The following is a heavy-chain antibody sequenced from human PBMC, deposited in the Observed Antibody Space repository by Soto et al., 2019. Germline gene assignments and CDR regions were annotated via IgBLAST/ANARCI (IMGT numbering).Heavy chain of an antibody. CDR1: GYTFTSYD. V-gene: IGHV1-8*01. J-gene: IGHJ4*02. CDR3: ARWYGGNSGDY. D-gene: IGHD2-21*02. CDR2: MNPNSGDT. Sequence: QVQLVQSGAEVKKPGASVKVSCKASGYTFTSYDINWVRQATGQGPEWMGWMNPNSGDTHYAQTVQGRVTMTGNTSISTAYMELSSLRSEDTAMYYCARWYGGNSGDYWGQGTLVTVSS.